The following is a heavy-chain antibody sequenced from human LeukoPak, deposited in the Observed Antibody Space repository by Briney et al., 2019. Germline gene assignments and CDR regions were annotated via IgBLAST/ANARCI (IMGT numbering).Heavy chain of an antibody. CDR1: GFTFDDYA. J-gene: IGHJ5*02. Sequence: GGSLSLSCAASGFTFDDYAMHWVRQAPGKGLEWVSGISWNSGSIGYADSVKGRFTISRDNSKNTLFLQINSLRAEDTAVYYCARVRGWGFDPWGQGTLVTVSS. D-gene: IGHD3-10*01. V-gene: IGHV3-9*01. CDR2: ISWNSGSI. CDR3: ARVRGWGFDP.